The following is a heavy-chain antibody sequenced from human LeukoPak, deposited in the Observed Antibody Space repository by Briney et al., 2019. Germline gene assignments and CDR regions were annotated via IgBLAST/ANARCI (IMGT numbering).Heavy chain of an antibody. CDR1: GFTVSSNY. CDR2: IYSGGST. Sequence: GGSLRLSCAASGFTVSSNYMSWVRQAPGKGLEWVSVIYSGGSTYYADSVKGRFTISRDNFKNTLYLQMNSLRAEDTAVYYCARDGNYAAMVPDYWGQGTLVTVSS. D-gene: IGHD5-18*01. J-gene: IGHJ4*02. CDR3: ARDGNYAAMVPDY. V-gene: IGHV3-66*01.